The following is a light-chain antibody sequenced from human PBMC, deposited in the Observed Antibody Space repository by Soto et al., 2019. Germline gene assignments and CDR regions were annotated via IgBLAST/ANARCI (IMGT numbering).Light chain of an antibody. CDR2: KAS. Sequence: DIQMTQSPSTLSASVGDRVTITCRASQSISSWLAWYQQKPGKAPKLLIYKASSLESGVPSRFSGSGSGTEFTLTISSLQPDDFATYYCQQYNSYSEAFGQGTKVDNK. CDR1: QSISSW. J-gene: IGKJ1*01. CDR3: QQYNSYSEA. V-gene: IGKV1-5*03.